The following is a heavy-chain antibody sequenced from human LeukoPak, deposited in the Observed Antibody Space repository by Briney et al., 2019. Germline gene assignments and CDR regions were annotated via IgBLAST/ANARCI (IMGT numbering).Heavy chain of an antibody. CDR2: VIPIFGPA. Sequence: SVKVSCKAPGGTFSSYGISWVRQAPGQGLEWMGGVIPIFGPAKYAQKLQGRATMTTDESTSTAYMELSSLRSEDTAVYFCASGELGDRRGFPHFDSWGQGTLVTVSS. CDR3: ASGELGDRRGFPHFDS. CDR1: GGTFSSYG. J-gene: IGHJ4*02. V-gene: IGHV1-69*05. D-gene: IGHD3-22*01.